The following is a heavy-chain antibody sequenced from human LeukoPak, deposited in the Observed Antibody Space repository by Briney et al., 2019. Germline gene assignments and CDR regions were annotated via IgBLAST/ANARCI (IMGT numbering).Heavy chain of an antibody. CDR1: GGSISSSSYY. CDR3: ARDRSSYYYDSSAYYDY. J-gene: IGHJ4*02. Sequence: SETLSLTCTVSGGSISSSSYYWGWIRQPPGKGLEWIGSIYYSGSTYYNPSLKSRVTISVDTSKNQFSLKLSSVTAADTAVYYCARDRSSYYYDSSAYYDYWGQGTLVTVSS. V-gene: IGHV4-39*07. CDR2: IYYSGST. D-gene: IGHD3-22*01.